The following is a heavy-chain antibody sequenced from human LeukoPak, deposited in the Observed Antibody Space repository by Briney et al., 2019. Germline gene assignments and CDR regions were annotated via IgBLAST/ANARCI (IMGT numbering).Heavy chain of an antibody. CDR3: ARGNYGDYGDC. CDR1: GYTFTTYG. Sequence: GASVKVSCKASGYTFTTYGIGWVRQAPGQGLEWMGWISAYNGNTKYAQKLQGRVTLTTDTSTSTVYMELRSLRSNDTAVYYCARGNYGDYGDCWGQGTLVTVSS. D-gene: IGHD4-17*01. CDR2: ISAYNGNT. J-gene: IGHJ4*02. V-gene: IGHV1-18*01.